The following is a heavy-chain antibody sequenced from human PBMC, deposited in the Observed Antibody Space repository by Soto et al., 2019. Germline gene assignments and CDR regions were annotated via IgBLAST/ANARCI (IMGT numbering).Heavy chain of an antibody. CDR1: GGSISSGGYY. Sequence: SETLSLTCTVSGGSISSGGYYWSWIRQHPGKGLEWIGYIYYSGSTYYNPSLKSRVTISVDTSKNQFSLKLTSVTAADTAVYYCAGLLVPAAKGYFDYWGQGALVTVSS. V-gene: IGHV4-31*03. D-gene: IGHD2-2*01. CDR2: IYYSGST. CDR3: AGLLVPAAKGYFDY. J-gene: IGHJ4*02.